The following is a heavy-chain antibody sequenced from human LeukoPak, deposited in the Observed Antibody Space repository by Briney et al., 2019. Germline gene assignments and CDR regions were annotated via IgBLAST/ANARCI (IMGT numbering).Heavy chain of an antibody. CDR3: ATNYQPLNPFDY. D-gene: IGHD2-2*01. Sequence: VKVSCKASGGTFSSYAISWVRPAPGQGLEWMGGIIPIFGTANYAQKFQGRVTITTDESTSTAYMELSSLRSEDTAVYYCATNYQPLNPFDYWGQGTLVTVSS. CDR2: IIPIFGTA. CDR1: GGTFSSYA. J-gene: IGHJ4*02. V-gene: IGHV1-69*05.